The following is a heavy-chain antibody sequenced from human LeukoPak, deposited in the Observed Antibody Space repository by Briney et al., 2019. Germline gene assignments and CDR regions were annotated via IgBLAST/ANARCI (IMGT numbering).Heavy chain of an antibody. CDR2: IYHSGSA. Sequence: PSETLSLTCTVSRYSISSGYYWAWIRQPPGKGLEWIGSIYHSGSAYYNPSLKSRVTISVDTSKNQFSLKLSSVTAADTAVYYCARDLGHGDYVPGSIDYWGQGTLVTVSS. J-gene: IGHJ4*02. D-gene: IGHD4-17*01. CDR3: ARDLGHGDYVPGSIDY. CDR1: RYSISSGYY. V-gene: IGHV4-38-2*02.